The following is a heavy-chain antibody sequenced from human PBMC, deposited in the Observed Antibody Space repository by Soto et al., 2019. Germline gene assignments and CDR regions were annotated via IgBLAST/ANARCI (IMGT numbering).Heavy chain of an antibody. CDR2: ISTTSSSI. J-gene: IGHJ4*02. V-gene: IGHV3-48*02. Sequence: VGSLRLSCAASGFTFSSYSMNWVRQAPGKGLEWISYISTTSSSIYYADSVKGRFTISRDNAKNSLFLQMNSLRDEDTAVYYCARKGVAFDYWGQRALVTVSS. CDR3: ARKGVAFDY. CDR1: GFTFSSYS. D-gene: IGHD3-3*01.